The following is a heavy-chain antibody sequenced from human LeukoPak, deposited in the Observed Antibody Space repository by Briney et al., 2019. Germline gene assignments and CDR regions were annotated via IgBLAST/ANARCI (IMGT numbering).Heavy chain of an antibody. J-gene: IGHJ5*02. V-gene: IGHV3-15*01. CDR3: AKDCPHSSLLWSGESQNWFDP. CDR1: GFTFRNAW. D-gene: IGHD3-10*01. CDR2: IKSKTDGGTT. Sequence: GGSLRLSCAASGFTFRNAWMSWVRQAPGKGLEWVGRIKSKTDGGTTDYAAPVKGRFTISRDNSKNTLYLQMNSLRAEDTAVYYCAKDCPHSSLLWSGESQNWFDPWGQGTLVTVSS.